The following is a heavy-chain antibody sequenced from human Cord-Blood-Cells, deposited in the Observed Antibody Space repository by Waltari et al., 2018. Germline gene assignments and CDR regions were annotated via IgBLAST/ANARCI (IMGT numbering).Heavy chain of an antibody. CDR3: AREVRGPAYYGMDV. D-gene: IGHD3-10*01. V-gene: IGHV4-34*01. CDR1: GGSFSGYY. CDR2: INHSESP. J-gene: IGHJ6*02. Sequence: QVQLQQWGAGLLKPSETLSLTCAVYGGSFSGYYWSWIRQPPGKGLEWIGEINHSESPNYTPSLKSRVTISVEPAKNQFSLKLSSVTAADTAVYYCAREVRGPAYYGMDVWGQGTTVTVSS.